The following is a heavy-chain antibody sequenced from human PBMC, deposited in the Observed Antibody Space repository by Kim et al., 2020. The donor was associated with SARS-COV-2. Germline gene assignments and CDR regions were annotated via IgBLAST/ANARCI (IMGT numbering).Heavy chain of an antibody. V-gene: IGHV1-46*01. Sequence: ASVKVSCKASGYTFTNYYMHWVRQAPGQGLEWMGIINPSAGTTSYAHKFQGRVTMTRDTSTSTVYMELSSLRSEDTAVYYCARDLGQSDSWGQGTLVTVSS. CDR1: GYTFTNYY. CDR2: INPSAGTT. J-gene: IGHJ4*02. CDR3: ARDLGQSDS.